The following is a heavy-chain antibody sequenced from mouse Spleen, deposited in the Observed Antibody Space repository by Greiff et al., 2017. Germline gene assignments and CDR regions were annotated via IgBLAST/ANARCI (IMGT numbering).Heavy chain of an antibody. J-gene: IGHJ4*01. Sequence: QVQLQQPGAELVKPGASVKMSCKASGYTFTSYWITWVKQRPGQGLEWIGDIYPGSGSTNYNEKFKSKATLTVDTSSSTAYMQLSSLTSEDSAVYYCARLGAYYGNYDAMDYWGQGTSVTVSS. CDR3: ARLGAYYGNYDAMDY. V-gene: IGHV1-55*01. CDR1: GYTFTSYW. CDR2: IYPGSGST. D-gene: IGHD2-10*01.